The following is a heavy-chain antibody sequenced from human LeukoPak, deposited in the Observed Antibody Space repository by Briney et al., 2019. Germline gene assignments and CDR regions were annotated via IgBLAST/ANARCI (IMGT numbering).Heavy chain of an antibody. CDR2: IYYSGST. Sequence: PSETLSLTCTVSGGSVSSGSYYWSWIRQPPGKGLEWIGYIYYSGSTNYNPSLKSRVTISVDTSKNQFSLKLSSVTAADTAVYYCARGRGENNWFDPWGQGTLVTVSS. CDR1: GGSVSSGSYY. V-gene: IGHV4-61*01. CDR3: ARGRGENNWFDP. J-gene: IGHJ5*02. D-gene: IGHD3-10*01.